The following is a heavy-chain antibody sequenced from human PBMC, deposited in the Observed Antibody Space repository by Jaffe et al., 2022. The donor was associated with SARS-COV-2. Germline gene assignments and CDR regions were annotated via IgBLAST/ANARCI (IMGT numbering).Heavy chain of an antibody. D-gene: IGHD3-10*01. J-gene: IGHJ4*02. CDR3: ARHELWSYAPTQDPEAIDY. Sequence: EVQLVQSGAEVKKPGESLKISCKGSGYSFTSYWIGWVRQMPGKGLEWMGIIYPGDSDTRYSPSFQGQVTISADKSISTAYLQWSSLKASDTAMYYCARHELWSYAPTQDPEAIDYWGQGTLVTVSS. V-gene: IGHV5-51*01. CDR1: GYSFTSYW. CDR2: IYPGDSDT.